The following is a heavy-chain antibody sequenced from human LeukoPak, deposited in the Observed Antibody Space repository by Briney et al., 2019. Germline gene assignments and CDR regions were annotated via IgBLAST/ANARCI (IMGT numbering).Heavy chain of an antibody. J-gene: IGHJ6*03. V-gene: IGHV3-23*01. CDR1: GFTFSSYA. D-gene: IGHD3-16*02. CDR2: ISNSDGNT. Sequence: GGSLRLSCAASGFTFSSYAMSWVRQAPGKGLEWVSTISNSDGNTYYADSVKGRFTISRDNAKSSLYLQMNSLRAEDTAFYYCVRLVVIDFYYYYMDVWGQGTTVTVSS. CDR3: VRLVVIDFYYYYMDV.